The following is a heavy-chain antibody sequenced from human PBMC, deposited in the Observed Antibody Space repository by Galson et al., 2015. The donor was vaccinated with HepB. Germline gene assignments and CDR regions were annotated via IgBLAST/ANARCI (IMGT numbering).Heavy chain of an antibody. J-gene: IGHJ4*02. Sequence: SVKVSCKASGYTFTSYGISWVRQAPGQGLEWMGWISGYNGNTNYAQKFQGRVTMTTDTSTSTAYMELRSLRSDDTAVYYCARDHTYYDFWSGSPGFDYWGQGTLVTVSS. CDR1: GYTFTSYG. V-gene: IGHV1-18*01. D-gene: IGHD3-3*01. CDR2: ISGYNGNT. CDR3: ARDHTYYDFWSGSPGFDY.